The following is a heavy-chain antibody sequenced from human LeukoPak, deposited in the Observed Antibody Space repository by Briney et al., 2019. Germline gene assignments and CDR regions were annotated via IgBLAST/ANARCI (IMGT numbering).Heavy chain of an antibody. CDR1: GFTFSSYA. CDR3: AKALPLEYSVPYFDY. CDR2: ISGSGGST. V-gene: IGHV3-23*01. J-gene: IGHJ4*02. Sequence: GGSLRLSCAASGFTFSSYAMSWVRQAPGKGLEWVSAISGSGGSTYYADSVKGRFTISRDNSKNTLYLQMNNLRAEDTAVYYCAKALPLEYSVPYFDYWGQGTLVTVSS. D-gene: IGHD1-1*01.